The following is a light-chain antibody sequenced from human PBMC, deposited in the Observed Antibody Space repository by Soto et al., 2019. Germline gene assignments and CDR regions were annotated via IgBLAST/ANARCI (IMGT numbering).Light chain of an antibody. V-gene: IGKV1-12*01. CDR2: SVS. CDR1: QGVSSW. J-gene: IGKJ2*01. Sequence: DIQMTQSPSSVSASVGDRVTITCRASQGVSSWLGWYQQKPGQAPKLLIYSVSSLASGVPSRFSGSGSGTDFTLTISSLQPEDFATYYCQHANTFPYTFGQGTKLEIK. CDR3: QHANTFPYT.